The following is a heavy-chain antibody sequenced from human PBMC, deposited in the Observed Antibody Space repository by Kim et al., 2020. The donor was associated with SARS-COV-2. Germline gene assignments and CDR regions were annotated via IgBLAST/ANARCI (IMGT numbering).Heavy chain of an antibody. CDR3: ARGLGDYSGDDFPICSS. CDR2: MNPKSGDT. J-gene: IGHJ5*01. V-gene: IGHV1-8*01. CDR1: GFTFTNYD. Sequence: ASVKVSCKASGFTFTNYDINWVRQATGQGLEWMGWMNPKSGDTRYAQKFQGRVTMTRDTSITTVYMELRSLRSDDTAVYFCARGLGDYSGDDFPICSSWG. D-gene: IGHD5-12*01.